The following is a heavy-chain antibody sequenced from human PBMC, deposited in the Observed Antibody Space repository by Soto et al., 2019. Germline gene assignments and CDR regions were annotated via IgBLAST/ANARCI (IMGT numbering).Heavy chain of an antibody. CDR2: NDHSGST. D-gene: IGHD4-17*01. J-gene: IGHJ4*02. V-gene: IGHV4-30-2*01. CDR3: ARVDQAVTTWPLFDY. Sequence: QLQLQESGSGLVKPSQTLSLTCAVSGGSISSGGYSWSWIRQPPGKGLEWIGYNDHSGSTYYNPSLKSRVTLSVDRSKNQFSLKLSSVTAADTAVYYCARVDQAVTTWPLFDYWGQGTLVTVSS. CDR1: GGSISSGGYS.